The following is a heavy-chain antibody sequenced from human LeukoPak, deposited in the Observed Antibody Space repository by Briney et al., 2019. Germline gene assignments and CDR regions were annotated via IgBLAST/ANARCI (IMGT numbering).Heavy chain of an antibody. D-gene: IGHD1-7*01. V-gene: IGHV4-59*08. CDR3: ARHGTGAFDI. Sequence: PSETLSLTCTVSGGSISSYYWSWIRQPPGKGLEWIGFIYYSGSTNYSPSLKSRVTISVDTSKNQFSLKLTSVTAADTAVYYCARHGTGAFDIWGQGTMVTVSS. J-gene: IGHJ3*02. CDR1: GGSISSYY. CDR2: IYYSGST.